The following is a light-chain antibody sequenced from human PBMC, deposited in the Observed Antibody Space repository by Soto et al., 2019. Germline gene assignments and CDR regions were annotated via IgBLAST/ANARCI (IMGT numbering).Light chain of an antibody. V-gene: IGKV3-20*01. Sequence: PGERATLSCRASQSLSSKYLAWYQQKPGQAPRPXIYDTSNRATGVPDRFSGSGSGTDFTLTISRLEPEDFAVYYCQQYGSSPRTFGQGTKVDIK. CDR2: DTS. CDR3: QQYGSSPRT. J-gene: IGKJ1*01. CDR1: QSLSSKY.